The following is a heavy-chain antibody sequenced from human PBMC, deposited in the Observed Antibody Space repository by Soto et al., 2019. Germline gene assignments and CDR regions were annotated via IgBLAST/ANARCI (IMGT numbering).Heavy chain of an antibody. D-gene: IGHD3-22*01. Sequence: EVQLVETGGGLIQPGGSLRLSCAASGFTVSSNYMSWVRQAPGKGLEWVSVIYSGGSTYYADSVKGRFTISRDNSKNTLYLQMNSLRAEDTAVYYCARDRYYYDSSGSTVYYYGMDVWGQGTTVTVSS. CDR2: IYSGGST. V-gene: IGHV3-53*02. CDR1: GFTVSSNY. CDR3: ARDRYYYDSSGSTVYYYGMDV. J-gene: IGHJ6*02.